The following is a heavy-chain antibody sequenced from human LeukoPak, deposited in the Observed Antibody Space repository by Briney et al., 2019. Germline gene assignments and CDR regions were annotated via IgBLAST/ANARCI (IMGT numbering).Heavy chain of an antibody. CDR1: GYTFTTYY. V-gene: IGHV1-46*01. CDR2: INPNNDSA. CDR3: ARDSGDPSKNDFDY. D-gene: IGHD3-10*01. Sequence: ASVKVSCKASGYTFTTYYINWVRQAPGQGLEWMGIINPNNDSASFAQKFQGRVTMTKDTATSTVYMELSGLRSDDTAVYYCARDSGDPSKNDFDYWGQGTLVTVSS. J-gene: IGHJ4*02.